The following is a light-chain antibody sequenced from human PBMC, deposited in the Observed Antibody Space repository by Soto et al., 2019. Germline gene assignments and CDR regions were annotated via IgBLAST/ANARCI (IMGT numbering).Light chain of an antibody. CDR2: EVS. CDR1: SNDVGTYNY. Sequence: QSVLTQPASVSGSPGQSITISCTGTSNDVGTYNYVSWYQQHPGKAPKLMIYEVSHRPSGVSNRFSGSKSGNTASLTISGLQAGDEAAYYCSSDSSSTTLVVFGRGTKLTVL. J-gene: IGLJ2*01. V-gene: IGLV2-14*01. CDR3: SSDSSSTTLVV.